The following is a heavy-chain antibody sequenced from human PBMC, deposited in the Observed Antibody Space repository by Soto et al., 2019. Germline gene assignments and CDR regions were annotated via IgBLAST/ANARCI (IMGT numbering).Heavy chain of an antibody. V-gene: IGHV4-30-2*01. Sequence: QLQLQESGSGLVKPSQTLSLTCAVSGGSISSGGYSWSWIRQPPGKGLEWIGYIYHSGSTYYTPSLKSRVTISVDRSKNQFSLKLSSVTAADTAVYYCARAIGWFGELLGGYYFDYWGQGTLVPVSS. CDR2: IYHSGST. CDR1: GGSISSGGYS. D-gene: IGHD3-10*01. CDR3: ARAIGWFGELLGGYYFDY. J-gene: IGHJ4*02.